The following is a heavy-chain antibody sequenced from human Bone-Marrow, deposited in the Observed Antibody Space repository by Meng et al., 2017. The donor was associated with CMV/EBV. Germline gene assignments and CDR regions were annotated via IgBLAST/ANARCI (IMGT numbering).Heavy chain of an antibody. CDR3: ARDNVVRAATYYYYGMDV. Sequence: GESLKISCAASGFTFSSYWMSWVRQAPGKGLEWVANIKQDGSEKYYVDSVKGRFTISRDNAKNSLYLQMNSLRAEDTAVYYCARDNVVRAATYYYYGMDVWGQGTTVTVSS. V-gene: IGHV3-7*01. CDR1: GFTFSSYW. D-gene: IGHD2-15*01. CDR2: IKQDGSEK. J-gene: IGHJ6*02.